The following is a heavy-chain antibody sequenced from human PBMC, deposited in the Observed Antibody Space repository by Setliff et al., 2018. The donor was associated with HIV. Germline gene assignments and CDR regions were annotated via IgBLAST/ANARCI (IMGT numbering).Heavy chain of an antibody. CDR3: ARDRYAGEIDY. Sequence: PSETLSLTCTVSGGSIDSGSYYWSWIRQPAGKGLEWIGRIYATGSTNYNPSLKSRVTISVDTSRNQFSLKLSPVTAADTAVYYCARDRYAGEIDYWGQGTLVTVSS. J-gene: IGHJ4*02. V-gene: IGHV4-61*02. CDR2: IYATGST. D-gene: IGHD3-10*01. CDR1: GGSIDSGSYY.